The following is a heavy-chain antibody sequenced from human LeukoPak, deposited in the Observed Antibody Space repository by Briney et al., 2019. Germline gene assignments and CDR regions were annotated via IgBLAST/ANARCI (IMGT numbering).Heavy chain of an antibody. CDR3: ARSSESYYWGAYDAFDI. CDR2: IKQDGSEK. V-gene: IGHV3-7*01. CDR1: GGSLRSSAYY. D-gene: IGHD1-26*01. Sequence: ETLSLTCTVSGGSLRSSAYYWGWIRQPPGKGLEWVANIKQDGSEKYYVDSVKGRFTISRDNAKNSLYLQMNSLRAEDTAVYYCARSSESYYWGAYDAFDIWRQGTMVTVSS. J-gene: IGHJ3*02.